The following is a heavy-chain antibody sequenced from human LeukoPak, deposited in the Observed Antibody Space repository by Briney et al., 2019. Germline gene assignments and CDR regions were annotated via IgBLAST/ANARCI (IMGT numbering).Heavy chain of an antibody. Sequence: TGGSLRLSCAASGFTFSAHGMNWVRQAPGKGLEWVSGISPSGDTPWYTDSVKGRFTISRDNSKNTVYRQMNSLRAEDTALYYCAKDSGSIHFMDWGQGILVTVSS. CDR1: GFTFSAHG. CDR3: AKDSGSIHFMD. V-gene: IGHV3-23*01. CDR2: ISPSGDTP. D-gene: IGHD3-10*01. J-gene: IGHJ4*02.